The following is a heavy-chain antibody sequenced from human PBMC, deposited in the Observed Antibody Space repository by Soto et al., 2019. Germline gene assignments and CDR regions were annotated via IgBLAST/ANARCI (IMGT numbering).Heavy chain of an antibody. CDR2: ISSSSSTI. D-gene: IGHD6-19*01. J-gene: IGHJ5*02. Sequence: EVQLVEAGGGLVQPGGSLRLSCAASGFTFSSDSMNWVRQSPGNGLEWVSYISSSSSTIYYADSVKGRFTISRDNAKNSLYLQMNSLRDEDTAVYYCARDRLVEQWHNWFDPWGQGTLVTVSS. CDR3: ARDRLVEQWHNWFDP. V-gene: IGHV3-48*02. CDR1: GFTFSSDS.